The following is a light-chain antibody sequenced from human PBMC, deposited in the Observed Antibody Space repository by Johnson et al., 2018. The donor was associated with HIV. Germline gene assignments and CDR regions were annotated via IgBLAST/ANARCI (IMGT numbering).Light chain of an antibody. CDR2: ENN. J-gene: IGLJ1*01. V-gene: IGLV1-51*02. CDR1: SSNIGNNY. CDR3: GTWDSSLSAGEV. Sequence: LTQPPSVSAAPGQKVTISCSGSSSNIGNNYVSWYQQLPGTAPKLLIYENNKRPSGIPDRFSGSKSGTSATLGITGLQTGDEADYYCGTWDSSLSAGEVFGTATKVTGL.